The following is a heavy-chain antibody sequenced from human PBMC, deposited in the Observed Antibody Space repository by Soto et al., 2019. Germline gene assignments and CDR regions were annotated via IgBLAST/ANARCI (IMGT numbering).Heavy chain of an antibody. D-gene: IGHD3-22*01. CDR3: ARSDYYDSSGYSPYTASAFDI. Sequence: ASVKVSCKASGYTFTGYYMHWVRQAPGQGLEWMGWINPNSGGTNYAQKFQGWVTMTRDTSISTAYMELSRLRSDDTAVYYCARSDYYDSSGYSPYTASAFDIWGQGTMVTVSS. V-gene: IGHV1-2*04. J-gene: IGHJ3*02. CDR2: INPNSGGT. CDR1: GYTFTGYY.